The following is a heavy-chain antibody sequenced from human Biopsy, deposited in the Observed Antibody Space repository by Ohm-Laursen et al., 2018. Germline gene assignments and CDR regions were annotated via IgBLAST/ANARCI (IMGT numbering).Heavy chain of an antibody. Sequence: SQTLSLTCTVSGDSISSGGNYWSWIRQFPGKGLEWIAYIYHTGSTYYNPSLKSRLSIAIDTSKNQFSVSLRSVTAADTAVYYCARADMMTTIVDYWGQGTLVTVSS. D-gene: IGHD5-12*01. V-gene: IGHV4-31*03. CDR1: GDSISSGGNY. CDR2: IYHTGST. CDR3: ARADMMTTIVDY. J-gene: IGHJ4*02.